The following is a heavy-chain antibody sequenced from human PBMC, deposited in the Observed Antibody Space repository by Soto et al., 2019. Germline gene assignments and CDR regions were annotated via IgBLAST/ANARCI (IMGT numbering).Heavy chain of an antibody. D-gene: IGHD2-8*01. CDR3: ARHENGILSDFHY. CDR1: GDSISSSSYF. J-gene: IGHJ4*02. V-gene: IGHV4-39*01. CDR2: IYYSGST. Sequence: QLQLQESGPGLVKPSETLSLTCTVSGDSISSSSYFWGWIRQPPGKGLEWIGSIYYSGSTYYNPSLKSPVTISVDTSKNQFSLKLSSVSAADTAVFYCARHENGILSDFHYWGQGTLVTVSS.